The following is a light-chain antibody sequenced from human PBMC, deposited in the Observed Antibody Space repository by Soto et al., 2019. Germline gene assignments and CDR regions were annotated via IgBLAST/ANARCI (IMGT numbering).Light chain of an antibody. CDR2: ATF. V-gene: IGKV3-20*01. J-gene: IGKJ3*01. Sequence: EIVLTQSPDTLSLSPGERATLSCRASQSISDSNLAWYQQRPGQPPRLLIYATFIRATGGPDRFIGSGSGTEFTLTIGRLEPEDFAVFFCQHYGTSLFTLGPGTRVDIK. CDR3: QHYGTSLFT. CDR1: QSISDSN.